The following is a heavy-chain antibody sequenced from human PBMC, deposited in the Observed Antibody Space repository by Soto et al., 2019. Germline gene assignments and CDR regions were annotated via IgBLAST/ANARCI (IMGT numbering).Heavy chain of an antibody. J-gene: IGHJ4*02. CDR1: DGSVNTGNYY. CDR2: IYYIGTT. V-gene: IGHV4-61*01. Sequence: QVQLQESGPGLVKPSETLSLTCSVSDGSVNTGNYYWSWIRQPPGKGLEWIGHIYYIGTTNYNPSLKSRVTISVDTSKNTFSLKVTSVPAADTAVDLCAREEKQLAPYGGDFDYWGQGILVTVSS. CDR3: AREEKQLAPYGGDFDY. D-gene: IGHD4-17*01.